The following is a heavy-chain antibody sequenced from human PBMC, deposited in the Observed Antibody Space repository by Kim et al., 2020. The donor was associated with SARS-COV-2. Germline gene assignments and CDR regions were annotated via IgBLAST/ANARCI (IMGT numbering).Heavy chain of an antibody. D-gene: IGHD3-10*01. Sequence: GGSLRLSCAASGFSFSSYAVNWVRQAPGKGLEWVSAISVSGDSTYYADSVKGRFTISRDNSKNTLYLQMNSLRAEDTAVYYCAKNKMVRGVTPFDYWGQGTLVTVSS. CDR1: GFSFSSYA. V-gene: IGHV3-23*01. CDR3: AKNKMVRGVTPFDY. J-gene: IGHJ4*02. CDR2: ISVSGDST.